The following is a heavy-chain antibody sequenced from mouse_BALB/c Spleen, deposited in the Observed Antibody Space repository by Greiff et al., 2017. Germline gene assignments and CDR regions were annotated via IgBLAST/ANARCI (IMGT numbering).Heavy chain of an antibody. Sequence: EVQRVESGGGLVQPGGSLKLSCAASGFTFSSYTMSWVRQTPEKRLEWVAYISNGGGSTYYPDTVKGRFTISRDNAKNTLYLQMSSLKSEDTAMYYCAAYYRYDWYFDVWGAGTTVTVSS. CDR3: AAYYRYDWYFDV. V-gene: IGHV5-12-2*01. J-gene: IGHJ1*01. CDR2: ISNGGGST. CDR1: GFTFSSYT. D-gene: IGHD2-14*01.